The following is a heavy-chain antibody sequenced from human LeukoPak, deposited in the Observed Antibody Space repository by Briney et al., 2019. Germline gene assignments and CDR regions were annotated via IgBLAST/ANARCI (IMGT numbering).Heavy chain of an antibody. V-gene: IGHV1-69*13. CDR3: ARDYDSSGYYYWFDP. J-gene: IGHJ5*02. D-gene: IGHD3-22*01. Sequence: SVKVSCKASGGTLSSYAISWVRQAPGQGLEWMGGIIPIFGTANYAQKFQGRVTITADESTSTAYMELSSLRSEDTAVYYCARDYDSSGYYYWFDPWGQGTLVTVSS. CDR1: GGTLSSYA. CDR2: IIPIFGTA.